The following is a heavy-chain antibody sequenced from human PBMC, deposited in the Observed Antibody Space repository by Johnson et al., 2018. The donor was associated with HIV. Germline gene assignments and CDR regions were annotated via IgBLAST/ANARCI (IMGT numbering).Heavy chain of an antibody. V-gene: IGHV3-30*04. D-gene: IGHD1-7*01. J-gene: IGHJ3*02. Sequence: QVQLVESGGGVVQPGKSLRIYCAVSEFTFSNYAMHWVRLPPGTGLQWVAVISYDGKNKYYADSVKGRFSISRDNSKNTLYLQMNGLGTEDTAVYYCATGYNWNYVSGVNLLGGGYEVPSEHAFEIWGQGTMVTVTS. CDR1: EFTFSNYA. CDR2: ISYDGKNK. CDR3: ATGYNWNYVSGVNLLGGGYEVPSEHAFEI.